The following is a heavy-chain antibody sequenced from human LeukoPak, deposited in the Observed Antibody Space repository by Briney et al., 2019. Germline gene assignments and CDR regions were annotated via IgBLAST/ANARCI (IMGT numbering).Heavy chain of an antibody. CDR2: IYHSGST. J-gene: IGHJ6*02. V-gene: IGHV4-59*01. Sequence: PSETLSLTCAVSGVSISSYYWNRMRQSPGKGLEWIGYIYHSGSTNYNPSLKSRVTMSVDTSKNQFSLKLSSVTAADTAVYYCARDTRTVDGMDVWGQGTTVTVSS. CDR1: GVSISSYY. D-gene: IGHD2-2*01. CDR3: ARDTRTVDGMDV.